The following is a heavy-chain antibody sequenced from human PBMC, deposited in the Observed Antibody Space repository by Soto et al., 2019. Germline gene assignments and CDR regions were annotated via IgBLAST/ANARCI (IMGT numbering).Heavy chain of an antibody. V-gene: IGHV3-23*01. Sequence: EVQLLESGGGLVQPGGSLRLSCAASGFTFRSYAMSWVRQAPGKGLEWVSAISGSGGSTYYADSVKGRFTISRDNSKNTLYLQMNSLRAEDTAVYYCAKDRRHYDFWSGYYTGNWFDPWGQGTLVTVSS. D-gene: IGHD3-3*01. CDR3: AKDRRHYDFWSGYYTGNWFDP. CDR1: GFTFRSYA. CDR2: ISGSGGST. J-gene: IGHJ5*02.